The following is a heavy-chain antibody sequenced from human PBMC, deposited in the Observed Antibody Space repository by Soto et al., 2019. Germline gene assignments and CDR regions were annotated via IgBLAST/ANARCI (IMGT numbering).Heavy chain of an antibody. Sequence: GSLRLSCAASGFTFSSYGMHWVRQAPGKGLEWGAIISKDGSTQYYADSVKGRFTISRDNSKNTLYLQMDSLRVEDTAVYYCAKTDRGDSSGYDDYWGQGTLVTVSS. CDR2: ISKDGSTQ. J-gene: IGHJ4*02. V-gene: IGHV3-30*18. CDR1: GFTFSSYG. CDR3: AKTDRGDSSGYDDY. D-gene: IGHD3-22*01.